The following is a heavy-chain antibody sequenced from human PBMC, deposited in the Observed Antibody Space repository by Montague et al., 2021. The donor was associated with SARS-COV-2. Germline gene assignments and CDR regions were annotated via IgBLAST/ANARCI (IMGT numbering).Heavy chain of an antibody. V-gene: IGHV4-39*01. J-gene: IGHJ3*02. CDR3: ARFPTSYYYDSKAAPATPDAFDI. CDR1: GGSISSSSYY. Sequence: SETLSLTCTVSGGSISSSSYYWGWIRQPPGKGLEWIGSVYYSGSTYYNPSLKSRVTISVDTSKNQFFLKLSSVTAADTAVCYCARFPTSYYYDSKAAPATPDAFDIWGQGTMVTVSS. D-gene: IGHD3-22*01. CDR2: VYYSGST.